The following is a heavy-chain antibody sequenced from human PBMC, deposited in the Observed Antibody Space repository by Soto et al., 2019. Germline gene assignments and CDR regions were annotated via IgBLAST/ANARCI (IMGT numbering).Heavy chain of an antibody. J-gene: IGHJ3*02. CDR2: VYDLDGT. V-gene: IGHV3-53*01. CDR3: AICHQQEHPYNI. Sequence: DVQLVESGGGLIQPGGSLRLSCVASGLTVSGKKYMAWVRQAPGKGPEWVSGVYDLDGTYYADSVRGRFTTSIDSSRTTLYLKMLNLKPENTAIYFCAICHQQEHPYNIWGKGKMDPVSS. CDR1: GLTVSGKKY. D-gene: IGHD3-16*01.